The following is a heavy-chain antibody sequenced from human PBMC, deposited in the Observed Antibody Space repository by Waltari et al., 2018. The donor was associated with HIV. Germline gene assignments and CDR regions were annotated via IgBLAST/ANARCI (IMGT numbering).Heavy chain of an antibody. CDR3: ARSGFNWNMYYFDY. CDR1: GYTFTSYD. V-gene: IGHV1-8*01. CDR2: MNPNSGNT. J-gene: IGHJ4*02. D-gene: IGHD1-1*01. Sequence: QVQLVQSGAEVQNPGASVKVSCKASGYTFTSYDINWVRRATGQGLAWMGWMNPNSGNTGYAQKFQGRVTMTRNTSISTAYMELSSLRSEDTAVYYCARSGFNWNMYYFDYWGQGTLVTVSS.